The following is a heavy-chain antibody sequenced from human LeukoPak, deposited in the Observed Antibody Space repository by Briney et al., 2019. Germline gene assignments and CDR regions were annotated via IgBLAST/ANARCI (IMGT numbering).Heavy chain of an antibody. V-gene: IGHV3-23*01. CDR3: AKDVGSGSYPFFDY. D-gene: IGHD1-26*01. CDR1: GFTFSTYA. CDR2: IIGSGGST. J-gene: IGHJ4*02. Sequence: PGGSLRLSCAASGFTFSTYAMTWVRQAPGKGLEWVSAIIGSGGSTYYADSVKGRFTISRDNSKNTLYLQMKSLRAEDTAVYYCAKDVGSGSYPFFDYWGQGTLVTVSS.